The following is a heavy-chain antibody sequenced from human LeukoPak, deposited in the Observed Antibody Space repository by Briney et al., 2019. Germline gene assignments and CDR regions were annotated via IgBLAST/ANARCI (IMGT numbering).Heavy chain of an antibody. D-gene: IGHD2-2*03. CDR3: ARVGDRSGNGYSH. CDR1: GFTISRSS. V-gene: IGHV3-64*01. CDR2: ISRSGGNT. Sequence: GGSLRLSCAASGFTISRSSMHWVRQAPGKGLEFVSAISRSGGNTYYANSVKGRFTISRDTSKNTLYLQVGSLGVEDMAVYYCARVGDRSGNGYSHWGQGTLVTVSS. J-gene: IGHJ4*02.